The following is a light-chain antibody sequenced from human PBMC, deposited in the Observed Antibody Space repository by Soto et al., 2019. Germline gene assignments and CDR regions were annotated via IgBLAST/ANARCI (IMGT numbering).Light chain of an antibody. J-gene: IGKJ1*01. CDR2: GAS. V-gene: IGKV3-20*01. Sequence: EIVLTQSPGTLSLSPGERATLSCWASQSVDNNFLAWYQQEPGQAPKLLIFGASSRATGIPDRISGSGSGTDFTLTISRLEPEDAAVYYCQQYCYSPWTFGQGTRVDIK. CDR3: QQYCYSPWT. CDR1: QSVDNNF.